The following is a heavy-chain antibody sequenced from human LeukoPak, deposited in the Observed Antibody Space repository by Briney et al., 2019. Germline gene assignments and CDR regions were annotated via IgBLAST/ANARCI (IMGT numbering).Heavy chain of an antibody. J-gene: IGHJ4*02. CDR3: ASDEFGVFQGFDY. V-gene: IGHV4-59*01. CDR1: GGSISSYY. Sequence: ETLSPTCTVSGGSISSYYWSWIRQPPGKGLEWIGYIYYSGSTNYNPSLKSRVTLSLDSSKSQFALKVTSVTAADTAVYYCASDEFGVFQGFDYWGQGTRVTVSS. D-gene: IGHD3-10*01. CDR2: IYYSGST.